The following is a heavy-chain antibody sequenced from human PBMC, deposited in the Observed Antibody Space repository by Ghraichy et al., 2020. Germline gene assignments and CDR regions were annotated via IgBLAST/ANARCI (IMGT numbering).Heavy chain of an antibody. J-gene: IGHJ4*02. D-gene: IGHD3-22*01. Sequence: SETLSLTCTVSGGSITSSSYYWGCIRQPPGKGLEWIGSIYYSGSTYYNPSLKSRVTISVDTSKNQFSLKLSSVTAADTAVYYCATTPYYYDSSNYQANYWGQGTLVTVSS. CDR1: GGSITSSSYY. CDR3: ATTPYYYDSSNYQANY. V-gene: IGHV4-39*01. CDR2: IYYSGST.